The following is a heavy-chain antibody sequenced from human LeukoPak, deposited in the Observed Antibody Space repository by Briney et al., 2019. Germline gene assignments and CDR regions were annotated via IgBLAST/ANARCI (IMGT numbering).Heavy chain of an antibody. CDR2: IYHSGST. D-gene: IGHD3-16*01. Sequence: SETLSLTCTVSGYSISSGYYWGWIRQPPGKGLEWIGSIYHSGSTYYNPSLKSRVTISVDTSKNQFSLKLSSVTAADTAVYYCARDTVPLGAPGENGDFFDCWGQGTLVTVSS. J-gene: IGHJ4*02. CDR3: ARDTVPLGAPGENGDFFDC. CDR1: GYSISSGYY. V-gene: IGHV4-38-2*02.